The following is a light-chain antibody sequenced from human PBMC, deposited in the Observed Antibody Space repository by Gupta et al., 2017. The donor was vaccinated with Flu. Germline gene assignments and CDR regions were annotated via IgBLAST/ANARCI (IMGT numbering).Light chain of an antibody. J-gene: IGKJ2*01. CDR1: QSVSSN. CDR3: QQYNNWPYT. Sequence: PATLSVSPGERATLSCRASQSVSSNLAWYQQKPGQAPRLLIYGASTRATGIPARFSGSGSGTEFTLTISSLQSEDFAVYYCQQYNNWPYTFGQGTKLEIK. CDR2: GAS. V-gene: IGKV3-15*01.